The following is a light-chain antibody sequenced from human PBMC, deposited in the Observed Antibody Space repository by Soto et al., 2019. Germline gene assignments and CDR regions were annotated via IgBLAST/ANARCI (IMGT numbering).Light chain of an antibody. V-gene: IGLV2-14*01. CDR2: QVT. J-gene: IGLJ1*01. CDR3: TSFSSYTSIYV. CDR1: TRDIAGYNY. Sequence: QSVLTQPASVSGSLGQSITISCTGTTRDIAGYNYISWYQQLPGKAPKLMIYQVTIRPSGISNRFSGSKSGNTASLTISGLQAEDEDDYYCTSFSSYTSIYVFGNATKVT.